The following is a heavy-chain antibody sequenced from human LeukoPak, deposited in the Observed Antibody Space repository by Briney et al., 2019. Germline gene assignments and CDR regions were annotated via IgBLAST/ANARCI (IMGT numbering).Heavy chain of an antibody. Sequence: GGSLRLSCAASGFTFSSYEMNWVRQAPGKGLEWVSYISSSGSAIYYADSVKGRLTISRDNAKNSLYLQMNSLRAEDTAVYYCARDGDRGGACGNGFDIWGQGTMVTVSS. D-gene: IGHD2-21*02. CDR3: ARDGDRGGACGNGFDI. CDR1: GFTFSSYE. V-gene: IGHV3-48*03. J-gene: IGHJ3*02. CDR2: ISSSGSAI.